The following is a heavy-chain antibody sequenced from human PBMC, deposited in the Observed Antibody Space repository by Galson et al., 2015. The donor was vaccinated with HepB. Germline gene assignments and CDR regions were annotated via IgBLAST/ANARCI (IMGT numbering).Heavy chain of an antibody. CDR2: IDPSDSYT. J-gene: IGHJ4*02. D-gene: IGHD1-26*01. CDR3: ARIGRVANGFDY. Sequence: QSGAEVKKPGESLRISCKGSGYSFTTYWISWVRQMPGKGLEWMGRIDPSDSYTNYSPSFQGHVTISTDKSISTAYLQWSSLKASDTAMYYCARIGRVANGFDYWGQGTLVTVSS. CDR1: GYSFTTYW. V-gene: IGHV5-10-1*01.